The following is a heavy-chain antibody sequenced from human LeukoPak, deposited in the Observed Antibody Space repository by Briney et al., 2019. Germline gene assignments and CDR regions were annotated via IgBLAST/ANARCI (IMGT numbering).Heavy chain of an antibody. CDR3: ARDRSDYGDSSDY. CDR1: GYTFTGYY. Sequence: ASVKVSCKASGYTFTGYYMHWVRQAPGQGLEWMGWINPNSGDTNYVQKFQGRVTMTRDTSISTAYMELSRLRSDDTAVYYCARDRSDYGDSSDYWGQGTLVTVSS. J-gene: IGHJ4*02. CDR2: INPNSGDT. V-gene: IGHV1-2*02. D-gene: IGHD4-17*01.